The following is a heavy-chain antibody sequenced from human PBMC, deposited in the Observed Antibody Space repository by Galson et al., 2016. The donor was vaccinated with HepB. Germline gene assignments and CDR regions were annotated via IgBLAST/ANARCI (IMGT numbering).Heavy chain of an antibody. CDR1: GDSVSSYTAA. D-gene: IGHD3-22*01. CDR3: ARAPSDYFEIAGSGYEGYFDL. V-gene: IGHV6-1*01. CDR2: TYYRSKWYI. J-gene: IGHJ2*01. Sequence: CAISGDSVSSYTAAWNWIRQSPSRGLEWLGRTYYRSKWYIDYATSFQGRITFNPDTSKNQFSLHLNSVTPEDTAVYYCARAPSDYFEIAGSGYEGYFDLWGRGTLVTVSS.